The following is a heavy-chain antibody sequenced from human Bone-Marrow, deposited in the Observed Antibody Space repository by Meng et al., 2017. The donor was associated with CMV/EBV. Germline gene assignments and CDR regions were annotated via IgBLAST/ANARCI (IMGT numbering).Heavy chain of an antibody. J-gene: IGHJ3*02. CDR1: GGTFSNYA. CDR3: AKGVPLRFLEWLLSNAFDI. D-gene: IGHD3-3*01. Sequence: SVKVSCKASGGTFSNYAISWVRQAPGQGLEWMGGILPIFALAKYAQNFQGRVTITADRSTSTAYMELSSLRSEDTAVYYCAKGVPLRFLEWLLSNAFDIWGQGTMVTVSS. V-gene: IGHV1-69*10. CDR2: ILPIFALA.